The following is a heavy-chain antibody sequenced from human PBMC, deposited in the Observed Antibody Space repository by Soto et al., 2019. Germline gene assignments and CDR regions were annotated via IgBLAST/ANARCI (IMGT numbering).Heavy chain of an antibody. D-gene: IGHD6-13*01. CDR2: IIPRFGSP. Sequence: QVQLVQSGAEVKKPGSSVKVSCRPSGGSFTMYGISWVRQAPGQGLEWMGGIIPRFGSPNYAQNLQGRVTITSDESSSTVYMESSSLRIADTAIYYCARDRIAAPLVSYYGMEVWGQGTTVAVSS. J-gene: IGHJ6*01. CDR3: ARDRIAAPLVSYYGMEV. V-gene: IGHV1-69*01. CDR1: GGSFTMYG.